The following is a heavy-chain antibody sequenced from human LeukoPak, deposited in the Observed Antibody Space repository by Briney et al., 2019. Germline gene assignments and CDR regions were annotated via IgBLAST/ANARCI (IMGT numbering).Heavy chain of an antibody. J-gene: IGHJ6*02. Sequence: PSETLSLTCAVYGGSFSGYYWSWIRQPPGKGLEWIGEINHSGSTNYNPSLKSRVTISVDTSKNQFSLKLSSVTAADTAVYYCARGSYCRGGSCYALLWYYGMDVWGQGTTVTVSS. CDR2: INHSGST. D-gene: IGHD2-15*01. CDR3: ARGSYCRGGSCYALLWYYGMDV. V-gene: IGHV4-34*01. CDR1: GGSFSGYY.